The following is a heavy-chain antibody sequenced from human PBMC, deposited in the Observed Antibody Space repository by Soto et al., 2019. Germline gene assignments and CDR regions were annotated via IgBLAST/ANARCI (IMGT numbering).Heavy chain of an antibody. Sequence: SGGSLRLSCAASGFTVSSNYMSWVRQAPGKGLEWVSVIYSGGSTYYADSVKGRFTISRDNSKNTLYLQMNSLRAEDTAVYYCAREWYYYDSSGYYYWGQGTLVTVSS. J-gene: IGHJ4*02. D-gene: IGHD3-22*01. V-gene: IGHV3-53*01. CDR1: GFTVSSNY. CDR2: IYSGGST. CDR3: AREWYYYDSSGYYY.